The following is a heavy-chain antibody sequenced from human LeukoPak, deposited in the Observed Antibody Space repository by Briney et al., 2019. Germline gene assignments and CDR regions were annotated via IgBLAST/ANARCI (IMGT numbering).Heavy chain of an antibody. J-gene: IGHJ6*02. D-gene: IGHD3-9*01. CDR1: GGSVSGRY. Sequence: SETLSLTCTVSGGSVSGRYWSWIRQPPGKGLEWIGYIYYSGSTNYNPSLKSRVTISVDRSKNQFSLKLNSVTAADTAVYYCARGVDYDNNYFQYGMDVWGRGTTVTVSS. CDR3: ARGVDYDNNYFQYGMDV. V-gene: IGHV4-59*02. CDR2: IYYSGST.